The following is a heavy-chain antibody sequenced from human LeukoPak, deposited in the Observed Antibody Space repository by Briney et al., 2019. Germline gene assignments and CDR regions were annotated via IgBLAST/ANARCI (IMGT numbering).Heavy chain of an antibody. V-gene: IGHV3-48*03. CDR2: ISSSGRTM. CDR1: GFTFSSYE. D-gene: IGHD2-21*02. CDR3: ARAQTYGDSRLLLDY. J-gene: IGHJ4*02. Sequence: PGGSLRLSCAASGFTFSSYEMNWVRQAPGKGLEWVSYISSSGRTMYYADSLKGRFTISRDNAKNSQYLQMNSLRVEDTALYYCARAQTYGDSRLLLDYWGQGTLVTVSS.